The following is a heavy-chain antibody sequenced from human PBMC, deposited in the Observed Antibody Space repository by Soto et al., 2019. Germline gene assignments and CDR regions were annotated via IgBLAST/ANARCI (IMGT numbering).Heavy chain of an antibody. V-gene: IGHV3-11*06. D-gene: IGHD1-26*01. J-gene: IGHJ4*02. CDR1: GFTFSDYY. Sequence: GGSLRLSWAASGFTFSDYYMSWIRQAPGKGLEWVSYISSSNNFASYADSVKGRFTTSRDNAANSLFLQMNSLRAEDTAVYYCATYGATGSFDYWGQGTRVTVSS. CDR3: ATYGATGSFDY. CDR2: ISSSNNFA.